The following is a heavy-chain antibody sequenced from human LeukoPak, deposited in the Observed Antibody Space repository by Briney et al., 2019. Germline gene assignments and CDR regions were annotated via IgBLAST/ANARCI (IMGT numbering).Heavy chain of an antibody. CDR1: GFTFSSYG. CDR2: IWYDGSNK. D-gene: IGHD7-27*01. V-gene: IGHV3-33*01. Sequence: PGRSLRLSCAASGFTFSSYGMHWVRQAPGKGLEWVAVIWYDGSNKYYADSVKGRFTISRDNSKNTLYLQMNSLRAEDTAVYYCASDDPHWGSPDYWGQGTLVTVSS. J-gene: IGHJ4*02. CDR3: ASDDPHWGSPDY.